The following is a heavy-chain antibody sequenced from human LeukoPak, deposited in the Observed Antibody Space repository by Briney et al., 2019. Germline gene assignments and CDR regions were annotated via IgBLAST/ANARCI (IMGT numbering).Heavy chain of an antibody. D-gene: IGHD3-10*01. J-gene: IGHJ5*02. Sequence: SVKVSCKASGGTFSSYAISWVRQAPGQGLEWMGGIIPIFGAANYAQKFQGRVTITADESTSTAYMELSSLRSEDTAVYYCARAQELLLWFGEFPRNNWFDPWGQGTLVTVSS. CDR3: ARAQELLLWFGEFPRNNWFDP. CDR2: IIPIFGAA. CDR1: GGTFSSYA. V-gene: IGHV1-69*01.